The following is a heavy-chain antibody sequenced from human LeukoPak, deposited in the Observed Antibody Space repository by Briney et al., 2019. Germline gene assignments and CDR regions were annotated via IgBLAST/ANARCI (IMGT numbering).Heavy chain of an antibody. D-gene: IGHD3-10*01. V-gene: IGHV1-18*01. Sequence: ASVKVSCKASGYTFTSYGISWVRQAPGQGLEWMGWISVYNGKTNYAQKLQGRVTITTETSTSTAYLELRSLRFDDTALYYCAREVMVRGIPFDYWGQGTLVTVSS. CDR2: ISVYNGKT. J-gene: IGHJ4*02. CDR3: AREVMVRGIPFDY. CDR1: GYTFTSYG.